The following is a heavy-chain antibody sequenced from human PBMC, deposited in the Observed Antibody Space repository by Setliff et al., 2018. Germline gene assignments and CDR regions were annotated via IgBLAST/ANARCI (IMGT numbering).Heavy chain of an antibody. Sequence: KPSETLSLTCTVSGGSISSGDYYWGWIRQPPGKGLEWIGSIYYSGSTYYNPSLKSRVTISVDTSKNQFSLKLSSVTAADTAVYYCARSFSRREKFLLDYWGQGALVTVSS. CDR3: ARSFSRREKFLLDY. CDR2: IYYSGST. CDR1: GGSISSGDYY. V-gene: IGHV4-39*07. J-gene: IGHJ4*02.